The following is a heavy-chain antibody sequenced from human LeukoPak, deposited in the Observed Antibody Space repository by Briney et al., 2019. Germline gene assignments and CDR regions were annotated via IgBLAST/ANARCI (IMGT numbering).Heavy chain of an antibody. Sequence: GGSLRLSCAASGFTFSSYEMNWVRQAPGKGLEWVSYISSSGSTIYYADSVKGRFTISRDNAKNSVYLQMNSLTAEDTGLYYCARDATTAVGWVYMDVWGKGTTVTISS. CDR3: ARDATTAVGWVYMDV. V-gene: IGHV3-48*03. CDR1: GFTFSSYE. D-gene: IGHD6-13*01. CDR2: ISSSGSTI. J-gene: IGHJ6*03.